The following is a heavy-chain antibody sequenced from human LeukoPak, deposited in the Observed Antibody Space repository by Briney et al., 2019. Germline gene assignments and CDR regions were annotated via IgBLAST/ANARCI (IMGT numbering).Heavy chain of an antibody. V-gene: IGHV3-33*01. Sequence: LRLSCAASGFTFSNYGMHWVRQAPGKGLEWVAVIWYDGSSENYADSVKGRFTISRDNSENTLYLQMNSLRAEDTAVYYCARDRNYGSGLDNLPFDYRGQGTLVTVSS. CDR3: ARDRNYGSGLDNLPFDY. CDR2: IWYDGSSE. J-gene: IGHJ4*02. CDR1: GFTFSNYG. D-gene: IGHD3-10*01.